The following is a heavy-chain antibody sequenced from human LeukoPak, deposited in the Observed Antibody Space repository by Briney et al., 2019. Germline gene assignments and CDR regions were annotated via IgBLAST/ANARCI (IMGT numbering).Heavy chain of an antibody. D-gene: IGHD4-17*01. CDR2: ISYSGST. CDR3: ARLGYGEYLFYSDY. CDR1: GGSISNYY. Sequence: KPSETLSLTCTVSGGSISNYYWSWIRQPPEKGLEWIGYISYSGSTNYNPSLKSRVTISVDTPKNQFSLRLSSVTAADTAVYYCARLGYGEYLFYSDYWGQGTLVTVSS. J-gene: IGHJ4*02. V-gene: IGHV4-59*01.